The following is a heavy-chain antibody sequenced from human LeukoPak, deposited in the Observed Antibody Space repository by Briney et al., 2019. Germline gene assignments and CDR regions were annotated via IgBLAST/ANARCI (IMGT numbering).Heavy chain of an antibody. V-gene: IGHV3-30*03. Sequence: GGSLRLSCAASGFSFSSYGMHWVRQAPGKGLEWVAVIADDGSKEYYADSMKGRFTISRDNSKNVLYLQMNSLRAEDTAVYYCARDPHDFWSGSIGYFDYWGQGTLVTVSS. J-gene: IGHJ4*02. CDR1: GFSFSSYG. CDR3: ARDPHDFWSGSIGYFDY. CDR2: IADDGSKE. D-gene: IGHD3-3*01.